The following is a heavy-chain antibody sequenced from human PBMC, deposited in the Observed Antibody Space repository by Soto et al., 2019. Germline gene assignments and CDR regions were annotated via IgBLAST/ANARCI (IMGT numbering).Heavy chain of an antibody. CDR3: AHRVLRTVFGLVTTTAIYFDF. J-gene: IGHJ4*02. Sequence: QITLNESGPTVVTPPQPLTLTCRLSGFSLTTSGVGVGWIRQSPGKAPQWLALIYWDDDKRYSASLKSRLTITKDTSKNQVVLTVSDLDPTDTATYYCAHRVLRTVFGLVTTTAIYFDFWGQGTPVAVSS. D-gene: IGHD3-3*01. CDR1: GFSLTTSGVG. V-gene: IGHV2-5*02. CDR2: IYWDDDK.